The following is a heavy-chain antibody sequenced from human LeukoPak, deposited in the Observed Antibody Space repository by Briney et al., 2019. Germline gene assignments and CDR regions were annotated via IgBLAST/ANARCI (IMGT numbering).Heavy chain of an antibody. Sequence: RSSETLSLTCAVYGGSFSGYYWSWIRQPPGKGLEWIGYIYYSGSTNYNPSLKSRVTISVDTSKNQFSLKLSSVTAADTAVYYCARGAGAVTYYYYGMDVWGQGTTVTVSS. CDR1: GGSFSGYY. D-gene: IGHD5-18*01. CDR2: IYYSGST. V-gene: IGHV4-59*12. CDR3: ARGAGAVTYYYYGMDV. J-gene: IGHJ6*02.